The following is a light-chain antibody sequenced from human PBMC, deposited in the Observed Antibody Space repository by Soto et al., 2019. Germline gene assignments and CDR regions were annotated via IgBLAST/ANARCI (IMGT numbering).Light chain of an antibody. CDR2: EVS. CDR1: SSDVGGYNY. Sequence: QSALTQPPSASGSPGQSVTISCTGTSSDVGGYNYVSWYQQHPGKAPKLMIYEVSKRPSGVPDRFSGSKSGNTASLTVSGLQAEDFFDDSSSSDAYSNYLHVFGTGT. CDR3: SSDAYSNYLHV. V-gene: IGLV2-8*01. J-gene: IGLJ1*01.